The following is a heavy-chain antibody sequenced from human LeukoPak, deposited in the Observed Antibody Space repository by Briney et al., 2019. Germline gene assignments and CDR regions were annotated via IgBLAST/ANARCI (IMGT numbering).Heavy chain of an antibody. CDR1: GYTFDNYG. CDR2: ISAYNGNT. CDR3: ARDPGEGSGWYLGIDP. D-gene: IGHD6-19*01. J-gene: IGHJ5*02. V-gene: IGHV1-18*01. Sequence: GASVKVSCKASGYTFDNYGITWVRQAPGQGLEWMGWISAYNGNTNYAQKLQGRVTMTTDTSTSTAYMELRSLRSDDTAVYYCARDPGEGSGWYLGIDPWGQGTLVTVSS.